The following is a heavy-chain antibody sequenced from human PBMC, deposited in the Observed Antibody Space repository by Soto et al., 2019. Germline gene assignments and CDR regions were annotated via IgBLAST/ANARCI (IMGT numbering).Heavy chain of an antibody. D-gene: IGHD3-22*01. CDR1: GFTFSIYW. CDR2: MNMDGSRT. CDR3: VRGDGDRYDGHGYLGRH. Sequence: EVQLVESGGGLVQPGGSLRLSCAAYGFTFSIYWMHWVRQAPGKGLAWVSRMNMDGSRTSYADFAKGRFTISRDDAKSTVYLQMSNLRAEDTAVYYCVRGDGDRYDGHGYLGRHWGQGTLVTVSS. V-gene: IGHV3-74*01. J-gene: IGHJ4*02.